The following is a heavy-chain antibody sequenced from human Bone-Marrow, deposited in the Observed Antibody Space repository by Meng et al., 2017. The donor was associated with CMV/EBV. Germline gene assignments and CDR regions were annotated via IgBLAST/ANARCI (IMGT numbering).Heavy chain of an antibody. J-gene: IGHJ3*02. V-gene: IGHV1-24*01. Sequence: ASVKVSCKVSGYTLTELSMHWVRQAPGKGLEWMGGFDPEDGETIYAQKFQGRVTMTEDTSTDTAYMELSSLRSEDTAVYYCARDCGSSSPEYSSGWYRGRGAFDIWGQGTMVTVSS. CDR1: GYTLTELS. CDR2: FDPEDGET. CDR3: ARDCGSSSPEYSSGWYRGRGAFDI. D-gene: IGHD6-19*01.